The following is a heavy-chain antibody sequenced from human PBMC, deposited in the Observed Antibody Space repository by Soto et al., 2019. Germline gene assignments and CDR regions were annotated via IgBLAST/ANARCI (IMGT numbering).Heavy chain of an antibody. CDR3: ARDVYSSSWADAFDI. V-gene: IGHV1-18*04. CDR1: GYTFTSYG. D-gene: IGHD6-13*01. J-gene: IGHJ3*02. CDR2: ISAYNGNT. Sequence: RASVKVSCKASGYTFTSYGISWVRQAPGQGLEWMGWISAYNGNTNYAQKLQGRVTMTTDTSTSTAYMELRSLRSDDTAVYYCARDVYSSSWADAFDIWGQGTMVTVSS.